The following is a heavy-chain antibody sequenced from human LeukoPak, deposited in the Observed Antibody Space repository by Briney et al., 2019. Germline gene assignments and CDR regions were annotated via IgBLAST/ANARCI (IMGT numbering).Heavy chain of an antibody. CDR2: IYYSGTT. Sequence: SETLSLTCTVSGDSISSSSYYWGWIRQPPGKGLEWVASIYYSGTTYSNPSLKSRVTISVDTSKNQFSLKLSSVTAADTAVYYCARGHAFDIWGQGTMVTVSS. J-gene: IGHJ3*02. CDR3: ARGHAFDI. CDR1: GDSISSSSYY. V-gene: IGHV4-39*01.